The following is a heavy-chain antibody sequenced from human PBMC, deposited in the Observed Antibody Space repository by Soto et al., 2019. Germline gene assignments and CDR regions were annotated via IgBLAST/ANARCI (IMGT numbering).Heavy chain of an antibody. CDR1: GGSISSGGYY. J-gene: IGHJ6*03. V-gene: IGHV4-31*03. CDR3: ARKIVVVPAAMMYYYYMDV. D-gene: IGHD2-2*01. CDR2: IYYSGST. Sequence: QVQLQESGPGLVKPSQTLSLTCTVSGGSISSGGYYWSWIRQHPGKGLEWIGYIYYSGSTYYNPSLKSRVTISVDTSKNQFSLKLSSVTAADTAVYYCARKIVVVPAAMMYYYYMDVWGKGTTVTVSS.